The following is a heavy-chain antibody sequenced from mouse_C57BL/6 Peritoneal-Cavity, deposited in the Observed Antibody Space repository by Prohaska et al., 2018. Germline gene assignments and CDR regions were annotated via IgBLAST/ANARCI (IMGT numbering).Heavy chain of an antibody. CDR1: GYPSTDYE. V-gene: IGHV1-15*01. CDR2: IDHETGCT. Sequence: QVQLQPSGAELVRPGASVTLSCKASGYPSTDYEMHWVKQTTVHGLEWIGAIDHETGCTDYNQKFRGKDIRTADKASSTAYMERRSLTSEDCAVYYCTRRGCSDYWGQGTTLTVSS. J-gene: IGHJ2*01. CDR3: TRRGCSDY.